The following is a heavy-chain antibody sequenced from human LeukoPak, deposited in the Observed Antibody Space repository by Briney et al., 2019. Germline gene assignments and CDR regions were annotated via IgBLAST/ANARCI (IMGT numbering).Heavy chain of an antibody. Sequence: ASVKVSCKASGFTFTSSAVQWVRQARGQRLEWIGWIVVGSGKTNYAQRFQERITITRDMSTSTAYMELSSLRSEDTAVYYCAAERGSYFGLDVWGKGTTVTVSS. J-gene: IGHJ6*04. CDR2: IVVGSGKT. D-gene: IGHD1-26*01. CDR1: GFTFTSSA. V-gene: IGHV1-58*01. CDR3: AAERGSYFGLDV.